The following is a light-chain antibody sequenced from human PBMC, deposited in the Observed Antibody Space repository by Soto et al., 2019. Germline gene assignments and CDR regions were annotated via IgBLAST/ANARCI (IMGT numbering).Light chain of an antibody. CDR2: GAS. CDR3: QQYNNWPPYT. CDR1: QSVSNN. J-gene: IGKJ2*01. Sequence: EIVMTQSPATLSVSPGERATLSCRASQSVSNNLAWYQQQPGQAPRLLIYGASTRATGIPARFSGSGSGTEFTLTISSLQSEDFAVYYCQQYNNWPPYTFGQGTKLEIK. V-gene: IGKV3-15*01.